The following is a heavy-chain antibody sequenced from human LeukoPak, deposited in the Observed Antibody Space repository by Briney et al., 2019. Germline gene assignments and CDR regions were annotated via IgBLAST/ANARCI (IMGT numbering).Heavy chain of an antibody. Sequence: SETLSLTCTVSGGSISSYYWSWIRQPPGKGLEWIGYIYYSGSTNYNPSLKSRVTISVDTSKNQFSLKLSSVTAADTAVYYCARESYHNGYNWSWGQGTLVTVSS. CDR2: IYYSGST. CDR3: ARESYHNGYNWS. CDR1: GGSISSYY. D-gene: IGHD5-24*01. J-gene: IGHJ4*02. V-gene: IGHV4-59*01.